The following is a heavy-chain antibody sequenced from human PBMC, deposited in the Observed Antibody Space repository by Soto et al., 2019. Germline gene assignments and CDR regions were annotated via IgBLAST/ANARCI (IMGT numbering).Heavy chain of an antibody. D-gene: IGHD6-6*01. V-gene: IGHV1-18*01. CDR2: ISAYNGDT. J-gene: IGHJ4*02. CDR3: ARDQLEQSARGDY. CDR1: GYTFTSYG. Sequence: ASLKVSCKGSGYTFTSYGISWGPQAPGQGLEWMGWISAYNGDTNYAQKLQGRVTMTTDTSTSTAYMELRSLRSDDTAVYYCARDQLEQSARGDYWGQGTLVTVSS.